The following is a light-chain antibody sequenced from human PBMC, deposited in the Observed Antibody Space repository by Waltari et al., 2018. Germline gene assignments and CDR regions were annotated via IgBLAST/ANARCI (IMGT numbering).Light chain of an antibody. J-gene: IGKJ1*01. CDR3: QQSYSTPWT. CDR2: AAS. Sequence: DIHMTQSPSSLSASVGDRVTITCRASQSISSYLNWYQQKPGKAPKLLIYAASSVQSGVPSRFSGSGSGTDFTLTISSLQPEDFATYYCQQSYSTPWTFGQGTKVEIK. CDR1: QSISSY. V-gene: IGKV1-39*01.